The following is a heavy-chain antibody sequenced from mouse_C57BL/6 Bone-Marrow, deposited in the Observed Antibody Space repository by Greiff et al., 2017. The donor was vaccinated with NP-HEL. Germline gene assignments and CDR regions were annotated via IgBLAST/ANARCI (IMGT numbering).Heavy chain of an antibody. J-gene: IGHJ3*01. CDR3: ARHEEVTPFAY. D-gene: IGHD2-5*01. V-gene: IGHV5-6*01. CDR1: GFTFSSYG. CDR2: ISSGGSYT. Sequence: EVHLVESGGDLVKPGGSLKLSCAASGFTFSSYGMSWVRQTPDKRLEWVATISSGGSYTYYPDSVKGRFTISRDNAKNTLYLQMSSLKSEDTAMYYCARHEEVTPFAYWGQGTLVTVSA.